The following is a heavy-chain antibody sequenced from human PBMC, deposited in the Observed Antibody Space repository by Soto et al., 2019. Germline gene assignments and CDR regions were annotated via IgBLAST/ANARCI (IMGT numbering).Heavy chain of an antibody. Sequence: GGSLRLSCAASGFTFDDYAMHWVRQAPGKGLEWVSGISWNSGSIGYADSVKGRFTISRDNAKNSLYLQMNSLRAEDTALYYCAKATNSGVHDYWGQGTLVTVSS. J-gene: IGHJ4*02. D-gene: IGHD3-10*01. CDR1: GFTFDDYA. CDR3: AKATNSGVHDY. CDR2: ISWNSGSI. V-gene: IGHV3-9*01.